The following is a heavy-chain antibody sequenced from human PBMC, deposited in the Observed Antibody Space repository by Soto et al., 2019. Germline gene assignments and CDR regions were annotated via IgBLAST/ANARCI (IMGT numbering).Heavy chain of an antibody. CDR2: IVVGSGNT. V-gene: IGHV1-58*01. CDR1: GFTFTSSA. J-gene: IGHJ6*02. D-gene: IGHD1-26*01. CDR3: AATDGTLVYYYYGMDV. Sequence: SVKVSCKASGFTFTSSAVQWVRPARGQRLEGIGLIVVGSGNTNYAQKFQERVTITRDMSTSTAYMELSSLRSEDTAVYYCAATDGTLVYYYYGMDVWGQGTTVTVSS.